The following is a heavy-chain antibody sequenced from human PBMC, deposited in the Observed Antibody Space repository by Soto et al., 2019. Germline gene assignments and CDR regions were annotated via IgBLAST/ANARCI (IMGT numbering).Heavy chain of an antibody. Sequence: SETLSLTCTVSGGSISSYYWSWSGHPALKGLEWIGRIYTSGSTNYNPSLKSRVTMSVDTSKNQFSLKLSSVTAADTAVYYCARDQVGATDYYYYGMDVWGQGTTVTVSS. CDR1: GGSISSYY. V-gene: IGHV4-4*07. D-gene: IGHD1-26*01. CDR3: ARDQVGATDYYYYGMDV. J-gene: IGHJ6*02. CDR2: IYTSGST.